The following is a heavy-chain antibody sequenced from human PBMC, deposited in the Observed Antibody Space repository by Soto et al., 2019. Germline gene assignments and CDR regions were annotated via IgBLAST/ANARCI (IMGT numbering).Heavy chain of an antibody. J-gene: IGHJ5*02. CDR3: ARGVVDTRLVFKWLDP. CDR2: IIPLFGIP. Sequence: SVKVSCKASGLTYSSHVISWVRQAPGQGLEWMGGIIPLFGIPNYAQKFQGTLTITADKSTSTAYMELSSLRSEDTAVYYCARGVVDTRLVFKWLDPRGQGTLVTDSS. D-gene: IGHD2-15*01. V-gene: IGHV1-69*10. CDR1: GLTYSSHV.